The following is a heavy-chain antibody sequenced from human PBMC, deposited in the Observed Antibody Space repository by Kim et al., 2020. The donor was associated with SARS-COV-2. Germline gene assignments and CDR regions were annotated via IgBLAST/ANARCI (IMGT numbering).Heavy chain of an antibody. D-gene: IGHD2-15*01. CDR1: GFTFSSYA. J-gene: IGHJ3*02. V-gene: IGHV3-23*01. CDR2: IRGSGGST. CDR3: AKDPRYCSGGSCYGDAFDI. Sequence: GGSLRLSCAASGFTFSSYAMSWVRQAPGKGLEWVSAIRGSGGSTYYADSVKGRFTISRDNSKNTLYLQMNSLRAEDTAVDYCAKDPRYCSGGSCYGDAFDIWGQGTMVTVSS.